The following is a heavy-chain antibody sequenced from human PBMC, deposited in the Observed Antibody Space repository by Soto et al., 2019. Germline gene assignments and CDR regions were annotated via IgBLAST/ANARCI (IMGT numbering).Heavy chain of an antibody. CDR2: ISAYNGNT. J-gene: IGHJ5*02. CDR1: GYTFTSYG. V-gene: IGHV1-18*01. Sequence: GASVKVSCKASGYTFTSYGLSWARQAPGQGLERMGWISAYNGNTNYAQKFRGRVTITRDTSASTAYMELSSLRSEDTDVYYCARVGTPADPWRQGTLVTVTS. CDR3: ARVGTPADP.